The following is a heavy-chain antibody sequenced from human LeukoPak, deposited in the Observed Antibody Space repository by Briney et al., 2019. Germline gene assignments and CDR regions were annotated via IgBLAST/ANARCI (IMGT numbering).Heavy chain of an antibody. V-gene: IGHV1-69*13. CDR3: ARVRDYGDYCFDY. CDR2: IIPIFDTS. J-gene: IGHJ4*02. Sequence: GASVKVSCKASGGTFNNYAISWVRQAPGQGLEWMGGIIPIFDTSNYSQKFQGRVTITADESTSTAYMELSSLRSEDTAVYYCARVRDYGDYCFDYWGQGTLVTVSS. CDR1: GGTFNNYA. D-gene: IGHD4-17*01.